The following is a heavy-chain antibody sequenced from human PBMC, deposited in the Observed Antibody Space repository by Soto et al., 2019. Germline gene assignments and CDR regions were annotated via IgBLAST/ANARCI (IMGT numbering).Heavy chain of an antibody. CDR2: IYTSGST. CDR3: ARAPITMVRGAGNWFDP. CDR1: GGSISSTSYY. V-gene: IGHV4-39*01. Sequence: SETLSLTCTVSGGSISSTSYYWGWVRQPPGKGLEWIGAIYTSGSTYYNPSLKSRITISVDTSKNQFSLKLSSVTATDTAVYYCARAPITMVRGAGNWFDPWGQGTLVTVSS. J-gene: IGHJ5*02. D-gene: IGHD3-10*01.